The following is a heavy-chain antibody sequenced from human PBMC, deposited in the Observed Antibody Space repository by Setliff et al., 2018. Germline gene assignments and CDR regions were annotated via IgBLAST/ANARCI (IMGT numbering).Heavy chain of an antibody. CDR1: GLSFSNYW. CDR3: SALTSGSPDY. D-gene: IGHD1-26*01. J-gene: IGHJ4*02. Sequence: GGSLRLSCAVSGLSFSNYWTHWVRQSPGKGLVWVSRINKDGTITSYADSVKGRFTMSRDNAKNTLYLQMNSLRVEDTAVYYCSALTSGSPDYWGQGALVTVSS. CDR2: INKDGTIT. V-gene: IGHV3-74*01.